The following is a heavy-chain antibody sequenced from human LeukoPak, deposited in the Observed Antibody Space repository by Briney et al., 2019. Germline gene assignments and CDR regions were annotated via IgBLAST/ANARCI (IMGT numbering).Heavy chain of an antibody. V-gene: IGHV1-2*02. CDR3: ARDLGSSWYWFDP. J-gene: IGHJ5*02. CDR1: GYTFTGYY. Sequence: ASVKVSCKASGYTFTGYYMHWVRQAPGQGLEWMGWINPNSGGTSYAQKFQGRVTMIRDTSISTAYMELSRLRSDDTAVYYCARDLGSSWYWFDPWGQGTLVTVSS. D-gene: IGHD6-13*01. CDR2: INPNSGGT.